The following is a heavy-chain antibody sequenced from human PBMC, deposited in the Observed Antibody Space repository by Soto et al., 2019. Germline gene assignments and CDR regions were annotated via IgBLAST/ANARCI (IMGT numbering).Heavy chain of an antibody. Sequence: ASETLSLTCAIYGGTSSSHSRSWVRQPPGKGLEWIGEIDHGGSTNYNPSLKSRVTISGDTSKNQFSLELRSLTAADTGVYYCAAYDVGTIIQDYWGQGTRVTVSS. V-gene: IGHV4-34*08. J-gene: IGHJ4*02. CDR3: AAYDVGTIIQDY. D-gene: IGHD2-21*02. CDR2: IDHGGST. CDR1: GGTSSSHS.